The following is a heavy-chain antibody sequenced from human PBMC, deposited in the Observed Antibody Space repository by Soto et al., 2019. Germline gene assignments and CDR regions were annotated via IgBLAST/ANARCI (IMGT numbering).Heavy chain of an antibody. CDR3: ARAQTPDMYRSRQNWFDP. J-gene: IGHJ5*02. CDR1: GYTFTGYY. CDR2: INPNSGGT. D-gene: IGHD6-19*01. V-gene: IGHV1-2*04. Sequence: ASVKVSCKASGYTFTGYYMHWVRQAPGQGLEWMGWINPNSGGTNYAQKFQGWVTMTRDTSISTAYMELSRLRSDDTAVYYCARAQTPDMYRSRQNWFDPWGQGTLVTVSS.